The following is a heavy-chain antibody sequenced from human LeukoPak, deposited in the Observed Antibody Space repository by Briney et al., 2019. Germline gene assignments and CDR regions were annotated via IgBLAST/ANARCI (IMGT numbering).Heavy chain of an antibody. V-gene: IGHV3-48*01. J-gene: IGHJ4*02. CDR2: ISSSSTTI. Sequence: TGGSLRLSCAASGFTFSSYSMNWVRQAPGKGLEWVSYISSSSTTISYADSVKGRFTISRDNAKNSLYLQMNSLRAEDTAVYYCARGGVSVGGNFDYWGQGTLVTVSS. CDR1: GFTFSSYS. D-gene: IGHD4-23*01. CDR3: ARGGVSVGGNFDY.